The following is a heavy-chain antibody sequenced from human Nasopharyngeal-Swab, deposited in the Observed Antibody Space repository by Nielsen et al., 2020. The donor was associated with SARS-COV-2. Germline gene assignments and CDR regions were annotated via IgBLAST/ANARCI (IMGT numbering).Heavy chain of an antibody. CDR3: AKDLNSEGYCSSTSCYVLDYYGMDV. D-gene: IGHD2-2*01. J-gene: IGHJ6*02. Sequence: GGSLRLSCAASGFTFSSYAMSWVLQAPGKGLEWVSAISGSGGSTYYADSVKGRFTISRDNSKNTLYLQMNSLRAEDTAVYYCAKDLNSEGYCSSTSCYVLDYYGMDVWGQGTTVTVSS. V-gene: IGHV3-23*01. CDR1: GFTFSSYA. CDR2: ISGSGGST.